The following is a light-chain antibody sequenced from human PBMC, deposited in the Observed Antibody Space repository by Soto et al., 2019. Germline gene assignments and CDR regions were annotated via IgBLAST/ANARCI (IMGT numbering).Light chain of an antibody. CDR3: QQSYTTPLT. CDR1: QGISSY. V-gene: IGKV1-39*01. Sequence: DIQLTQSPSFLSASVGDRVTITCRASQGISSYLAWYQQKPGKAPELLIYAASYLGNGVPSRFSGSGSGTYFTLTISSLQPEDLATYYCQQSYTTPLTFGGGTKV. J-gene: IGKJ4*01. CDR2: AAS.